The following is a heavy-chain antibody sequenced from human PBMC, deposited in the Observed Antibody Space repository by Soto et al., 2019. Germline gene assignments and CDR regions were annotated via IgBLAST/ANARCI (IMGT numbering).Heavy chain of an antibody. Sequence: GASVKVSCKASGYTFTSCYMHWVRQAPGQGLEWMGIINPSGGSTSYAQKFQGRVTMTRDTSTSTVYMELSSLRSEDTAVYYCARDYYDSSGFWLVAYWGQGTLVTVSS. J-gene: IGHJ4*02. CDR1: GYTFTSCY. V-gene: IGHV1-46*01. CDR2: INPSGGST. CDR3: ARDYYDSSGFWLVAY. D-gene: IGHD3-22*01.